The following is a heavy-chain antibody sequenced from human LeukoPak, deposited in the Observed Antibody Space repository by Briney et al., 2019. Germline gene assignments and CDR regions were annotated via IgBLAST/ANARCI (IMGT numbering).Heavy chain of an antibody. J-gene: IGHJ5*02. V-gene: IGHV3-30*02. CDR1: GFTFSSYA. CDR2: IRYDGSNK. Sequence: GGSLRLSCAASGFTFSSYAMSWVRQAPGKGLEWVAFIRYDGSNKYYADSVKGRFTISRDNSKNTLYLQMNSLRAEDTAVYYCAKDFNYYGSGTPFDPWGQGTLVTVSS. D-gene: IGHD3-10*01. CDR3: AKDFNYYGSGTPFDP.